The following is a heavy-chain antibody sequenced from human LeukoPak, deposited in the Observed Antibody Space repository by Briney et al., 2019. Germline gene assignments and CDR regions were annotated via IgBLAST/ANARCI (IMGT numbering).Heavy chain of an antibody. V-gene: IGHV4-34*01. D-gene: IGHD2-2*01. CDR2: INHSGST. CDR3: ASDTYQVLISEVRQSYSYYYMDV. J-gene: IGHJ6*03. CDR1: GGSFSGYY. Sequence: SETLSLTCAVYGGSFSGYYWSWIRQPPGKGLEWIGEINHSGSTNYNPSLKSRVTISVDTSKNQFSLKLSSVPAADTAVYYCASDTYQVLISEVRQSYSYYYMDVWGKGTTVTVSS.